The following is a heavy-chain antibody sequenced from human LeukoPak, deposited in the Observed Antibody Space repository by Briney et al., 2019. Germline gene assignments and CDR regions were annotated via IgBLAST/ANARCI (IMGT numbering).Heavy chain of an antibody. D-gene: IGHD1-14*01. CDR3: AKDATFDGRRGHFDY. CDR2: ISGSGGST. CDR1: GFTFSSYA. J-gene: IGHJ4*02. V-gene: IGHV3-23*01. Sequence: GGSLRLSCAASGFTFSSYAMSWVRQAPGKGLEWVSAISGSGGSTYYADSVKGRFTNSRDNSKNTLYLQMNSLRAEDTAVYYCAKDATFDGRRGHFDYWGQGTLVTVSS.